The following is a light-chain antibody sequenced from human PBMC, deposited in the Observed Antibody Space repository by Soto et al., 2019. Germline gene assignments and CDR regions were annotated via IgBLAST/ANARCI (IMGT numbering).Light chain of an antibody. Sequence: EIVLTQSPGTLSLSPGESATLSCRASQSVTNNYLAWYQQKPGQAPRLLIAAASRRATGIPDRFSGSWSGTEFALPISRLEPEDFAVYYCHQCARSPLTFGQGTKVEMK. J-gene: IGKJ1*01. CDR1: QSVTNNY. CDR2: AAS. CDR3: HQCARSPLT. V-gene: IGKV3-20*01.